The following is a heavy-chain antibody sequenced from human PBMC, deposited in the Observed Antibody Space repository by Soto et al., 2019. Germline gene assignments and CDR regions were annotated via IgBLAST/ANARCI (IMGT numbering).Heavy chain of an antibody. J-gene: IGHJ4*02. CDR2: ISRSGNI. CDR1: GGSLTTGDYY. CDR3: ARGNDYGYFYDY. D-gene: IGHD4-17*01. Sequence: QVQLQESGPGLAKPSQTLSLICTVSGGSLTTGDYYWTWIRQSPGEGLEWIGYISRSGNIFYNPSLKSRITISLDTSKDQFSLKLNSVTAADTAVYYCARGNDYGYFYDYWGQGTLVTVSS. V-gene: IGHV4-30-4*01.